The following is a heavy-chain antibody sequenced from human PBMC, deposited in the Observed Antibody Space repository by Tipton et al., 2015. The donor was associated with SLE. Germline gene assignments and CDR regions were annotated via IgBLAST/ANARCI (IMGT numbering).Heavy chain of an antibody. D-gene: IGHD6-13*01. CDR1: GGSISSSSHY. Sequence: TLSLTCTVSGGSISSSSHYWSWIRQPPGKGLEWIGYIYYSGSTNYNPSLKSRVTISVDTSKNQFSLKLSSVTAADTAVYYCARDRGIAAAEDYWGQGTLVTVSS. CDR3: ARDRGIAAAEDY. V-gene: IGHV4-61*01. J-gene: IGHJ4*02. CDR2: IYYSGST.